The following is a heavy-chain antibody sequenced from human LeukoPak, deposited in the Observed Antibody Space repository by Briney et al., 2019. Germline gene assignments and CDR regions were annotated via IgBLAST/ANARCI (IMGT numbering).Heavy chain of an antibody. CDR2: IYSSGST. D-gene: IGHD3-3*01. Sequence: PSETLSLTCTVSSVSATNSDHFWGWVRQPPEKGLEWIGSIYSSGSTYYNPSLKSRLTMSVDTSKKQFSLKVNSVTAADTGVYYCARHLTDFRSGFRPYYFDYWGQGILVTVSS. CDR3: ARHLTDFRSGFRPYYFDY. CDR1: SVSATNSDHF. V-gene: IGHV4-39*01. J-gene: IGHJ4*02.